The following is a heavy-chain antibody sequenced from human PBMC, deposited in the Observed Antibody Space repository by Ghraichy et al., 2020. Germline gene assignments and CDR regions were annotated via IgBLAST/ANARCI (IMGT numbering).Heavy chain of an antibody. V-gene: IGHV4-34*01. CDR1: GGSFSGYY. D-gene: IGHD2-2*01. CDR2: INHSGST. CDR3: ARGRGYCSSTSCNYYYYYMDV. J-gene: IGHJ6*03. Sequence: SETLSLTCAVYGGSFSGYYWSWIRQPPGKGLEWIGEINHSGSTNYNPSLKSRVTISVDTSKNQFSLKLSSVTAADTAVYYCARGRGYCSSTSCNYYYYYMDVWGKGTTVTVSS.